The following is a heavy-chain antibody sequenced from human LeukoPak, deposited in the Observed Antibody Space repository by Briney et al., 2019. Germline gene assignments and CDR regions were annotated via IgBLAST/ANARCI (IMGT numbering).Heavy chain of an antibody. V-gene: IGHV3-23*01. D-gene: IGHD1-26*01. CDR2: ISASGGST. CDR1: GITFSNCA. CDR3: TTGESMVGTTIHVRWAD. J-gene: IGHJ4*02. Sequence: GGSLRLSCATSGITFSNCAMSWVRQAPGEGLEWVSTISASGGSTYYADSVKGRFTTSRDNSKNTVYLQMNSLKTEDTAVYYCTTGESMVGTTIHVRWADWGQGALVTVSS.